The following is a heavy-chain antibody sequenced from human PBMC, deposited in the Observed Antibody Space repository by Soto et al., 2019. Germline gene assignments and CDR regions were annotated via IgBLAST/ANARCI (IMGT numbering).Heavy chain of an antibody. Sequence: SQALSLTCTVSGGSISSGGYYWCWIRHPPGKGLEWIGYIYYSGSTYYNPSLKSRVTISVDTSKNQFSLKLSSVTAADTAVYYCARKGPTYKGSSGYYYYYGMDVWGQGTTVT. V-gene: IGHV4-30-4*01. CDR1: GGSISSGGYY. D-gene: IGHD3-22*01. CDR2: IYYSGST. CDR3: ARKGPTYKGSSGYYYYYGMDV. J-gene: IGHJ6*02.